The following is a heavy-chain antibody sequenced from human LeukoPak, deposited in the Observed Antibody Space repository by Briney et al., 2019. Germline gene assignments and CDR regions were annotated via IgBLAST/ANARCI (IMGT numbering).Heavy chain of an antibody. D-gene: IGHD3-10*01. CDR3: ARDLRVTMNGGAAH. CDR2: ISGSGSPT. Sequence: GGSLRLSCAASGFTFDDYDMNWVRQAPGMGLEWVSYISGSGSPTFYADSVKGRFTISRDNAKNSLYLQMNSLRAEDTAVYYCARDLRVTMNGGAAHWGQGTLVSVSS. J-gene: IGHJ4*02. V-gene: IGHV3-48*03. CDR1: GFTFDDYD.